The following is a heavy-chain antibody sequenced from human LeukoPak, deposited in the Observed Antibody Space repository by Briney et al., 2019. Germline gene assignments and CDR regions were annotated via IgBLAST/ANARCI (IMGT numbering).Heavy chain of an antibody. J-gene: IGHJ3*02. CDR3: ARGAHVRYYRGAFDI. CDR2: INPSGGST. Sequence: GASVKVSCKASGYTFTSYYMHWVRQAPGQGLEWMGIINPSGGSTNYAQKFQGRVTMTRDMSTSTVYMELTSLRFEDTAVYYCARGAHVRYYRGAFDIWGQGTMVTVSS. V-gene: IGHV1-46*01. CDR1: GYTFTSYY. D-gene: IGHD1-26*01.